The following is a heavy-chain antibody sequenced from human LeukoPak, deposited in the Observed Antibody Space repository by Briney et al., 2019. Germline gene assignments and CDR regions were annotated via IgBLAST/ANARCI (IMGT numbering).Heavy chain of an antibody. CDR2: IKQDGSEK. D-gene: IGHD3-10*01. Sequence: GGALRLSCAASGFTFSTYWMTWVRQAPGKGLERVANIKQDGSEKYYVDSVKGRFTISRDNAQNSMYLQMDSLRAEDTAVYYCARDSSTYYYGSGSYGGSVDYWGQGTLVTVSS. J-gene: IGHJ4*02. CDR1: GFTFSTYW. CDR3: ARDSSTYYYGSGSYGGSVDY. V-gene: IGHV3-7*01.